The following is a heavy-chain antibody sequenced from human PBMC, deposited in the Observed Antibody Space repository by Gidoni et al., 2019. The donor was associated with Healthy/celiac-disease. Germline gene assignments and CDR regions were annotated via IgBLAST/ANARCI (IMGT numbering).Heavy chain of an antibody. Sequence: QVQLQQWGAGLLKPSETLSLTCAVYGGSFSGYYWSWIRQPPGKGLEWIGEINHSGSTNYNPSLKSRVTISVDTSKNQFSLKLSSVTAADTAVYYCARPKDIAVAGRTHQGRYFQHWGQGTLVTVSS. D-gene: IGHD6-19*01. V-gene: IGHV4-34*01. CDR3: ARPKDIAVAGRTHQGRYFQH. CDR1: GGSFSGYY. J-gene: IGHJ1*01. CDR2: INHSGST.